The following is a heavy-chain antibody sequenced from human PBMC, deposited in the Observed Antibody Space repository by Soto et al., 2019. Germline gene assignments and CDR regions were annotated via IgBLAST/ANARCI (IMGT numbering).Heavy chain of an antibody. Sequence: QVQLVESGGGVVQPGRSLRLSCAASGFTFTSYAMHWVRQAPGKGLEWVAVISSDGSNKYYADSVKGRFTISRDNSKNTLHLQVDSLRTEDTAVYYCARANTCPLYWGQGTLVTVSS. D-gene: IGHD2-8*01. V-gene: IGHV3-30-3*01. CDR3: ARANTCPLY. CDR1: GFTFTSYA. CDR2: ISSDGSNK. J-gene: IGHJ4*02.